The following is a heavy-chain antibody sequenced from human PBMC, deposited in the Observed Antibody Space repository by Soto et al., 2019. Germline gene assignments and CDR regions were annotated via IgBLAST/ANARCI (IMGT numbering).Heavy chain of an antibody. CDR1: GFAFGSYW. CDR2: IKWDASEK. J-gene: IGHJ6*02. CDR3: AKEGSGYDFLLGYYYYGMDV. D-gene: IGHD5-12*01. V-gene: IGHV3-7*01. Sequence: GGSLRLSCAASGFAFGSYWMSWVRQAPGKGLEWLATIKWDASEKKYVDSVKGRFTISRDNSKNTLYLQMNSLRAEDTAVYYCAKEGSGYDFLLGYYYYGMDVWGQGTTVTVSS.